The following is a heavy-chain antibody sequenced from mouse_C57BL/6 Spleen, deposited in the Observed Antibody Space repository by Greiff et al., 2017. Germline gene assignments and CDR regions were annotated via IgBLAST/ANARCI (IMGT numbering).Heavy chain of an antibody. J-gene: IGHJ4*01. CDR2: ISYDGSN. V-gene: IGHV3-6*01. CDR1: GYSITSGYY. CDR3: ALYYYGSRGYYAMDY. D-gene: IGHD1-1*01. Sequence: EVKLMESGPGLVKPSQSLSLTCSVTGYSITSGYYWNWIRQFPGNKLEWMGYISYDGSNNYNPSLKNRNSITRDTSKNQFFLKLNSVTTEDTATYYCALYYYGSRGYYAMDYWGQGTSVTVSS.